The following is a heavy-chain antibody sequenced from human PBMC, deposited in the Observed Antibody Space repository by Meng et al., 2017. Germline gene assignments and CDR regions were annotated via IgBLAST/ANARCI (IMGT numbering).Heavy chain of an antibody. Sequence: HVPLQSSGSGPCQPSPPLSLPCALSGDSVSSNSGAWNRIRQSPSRGLEWLGRTYYRSKWYNDYAVSVKSRITINPDTSKNQFSLQLNSVTPEDTAVYYCARDRSGWYSGRGPFDYWGQGTLVTVSS. CDR3: ARDRSGWYSGRGPFDY. CDR1: GDSVSSNSGA. D-gene: IGHD6-19*01. V-gene: IGHV6-1*01. J-gene: IGHJ4*02. CDR2: TYYRSKWYN.